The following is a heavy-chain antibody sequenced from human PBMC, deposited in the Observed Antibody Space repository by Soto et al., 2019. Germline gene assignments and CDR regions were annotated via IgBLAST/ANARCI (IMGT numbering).Heavy chain of an antibody. CDR1: GFTFSSYA. D-gene: IGHD5-18*01. J-gene: IGHJ4*02. V-gene: IGHV3-30-3*01. Sequence: GGSLRLSCAASGFTFSSYAMHWVRQAPGKGLEWVAVISYGGSNKYYADSVKGRFTISRDNSKNTLYLQMNSLRAEDTAVYYCARDKDTAMVVFDYWGQGALVTVSS. CDR2: ISYGGSNK. CDR3: ARDKDTAMVVFDY.